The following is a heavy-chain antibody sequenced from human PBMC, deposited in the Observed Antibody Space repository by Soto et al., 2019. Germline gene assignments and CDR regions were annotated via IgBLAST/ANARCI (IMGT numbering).Heavy chain of an antibody. CDR3: TRDARGDEAPMDY. Sequence: QVQLVQSGAEVKKPGASVKVSCKASGYTFTGYYMHWVRQAPGQGLEWMGWINPNSGGTNYAQKFQAWVTVTRDTSSSTAYVELSRLRSDDTAVYYCTRDARGDEAPMDYWGQGTLVTVSS. CDR2: INPNSGGT. D-gene: IGHD3-10*01. V-gene: IGHV1-2*04. J-gene: IGHJ4*02. CDR1: GYTFTGYY.